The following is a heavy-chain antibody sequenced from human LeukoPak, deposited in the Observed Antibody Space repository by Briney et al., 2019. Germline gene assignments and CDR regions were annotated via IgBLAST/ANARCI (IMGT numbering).Heavy chain of an antibody. CDR3: ARESSTVVNVGAFDI. CDR1: GYTFTGYY. CDR2: INPNSGGT. Sequence: GASVKVSCKASGYTFTGYYMHWVRQAPGQGLEWMGRINPNSGGTNYAQKFQGRVTMTRDTSISTAYMELSRLRSDDTAVYYCARESSTVVNVGAFDIRGQGTMVTVSS. V-gene: IGHV1-2*06. D-gene: IGHD4-23*01. J-gene: IGHJ3*02.